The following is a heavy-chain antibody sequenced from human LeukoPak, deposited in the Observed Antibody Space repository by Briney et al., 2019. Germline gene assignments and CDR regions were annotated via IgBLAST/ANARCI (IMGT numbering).Heavy chain of an antibody. CDR2: ISAYNGNT. D-gene: IGHD4-17*01. CDR3: ARDGYYGDYEYLDY. CDR1: GYTFTSYG. J-gene: IGHJ4*02. V-gene: IGHV1-18*01. Sequence: GASVKVSCKASGYTFTSYGITWVRQAPGQGLECMGWISAYNGNTHYAQKLQGRVTMTTDTSTRTAYMELRSLISDDTAVYYCARDGYYGDYEYLDYWGQGTLVTVSS.